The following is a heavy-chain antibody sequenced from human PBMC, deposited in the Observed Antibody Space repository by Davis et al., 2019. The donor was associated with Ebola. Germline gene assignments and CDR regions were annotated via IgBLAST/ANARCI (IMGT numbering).Heavy chain of an antibody. V-gene: IGHV3-74*01. Sequence: GESLKISCAASGFTFSSYWMHWVRQAPGKGLVWVSRINSDGSSTSYADSVKGRFTISRDNAKNTLYLQMNSLRAEDTAVYYCARGVSRGSYYLMNYWGQGTLVTVSS. CDR2: INSDGSST. D-gene: IGHD1-26*01. CDR3: ARGVSRGSYYLMNY. CDR1: GFTFSSYW. J-gene: IGHJ4*02.